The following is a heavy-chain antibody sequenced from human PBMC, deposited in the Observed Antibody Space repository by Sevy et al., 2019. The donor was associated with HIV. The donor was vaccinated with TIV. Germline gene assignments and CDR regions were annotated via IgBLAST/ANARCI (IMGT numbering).Heavy chain of an antibody. D-gene: IGHD3-3*01. Sequence: SDTLSLTCAVSGGSISSGGYSWSWIRQPPGKGLEWIGYIYHSGSTYYNPSLKSRVTISVDRSKNQFSLKLSSVTAADTAVYYCARGRYDFWSGYPNWFDPWGQGTLVTVSS. V-gene: IGHV4-30-2*01. CDR2: IYHSGST. J-gene: IGHJ5*02. CDR1: GGSISSGGYS. CDR3: ARGRYDFWSGYPNWFDP.